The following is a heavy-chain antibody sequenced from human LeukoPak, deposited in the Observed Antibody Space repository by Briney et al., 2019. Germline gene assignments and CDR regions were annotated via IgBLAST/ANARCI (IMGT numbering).Heavy chain of an antibody. J-gene: IGHJ4*02. CDR2: ISSNGGST. V-gene: IGHV3-64*01. CDR1: GFTFSSYA. CDR3: ARDRRYYYDSSPTYYFDY. Sequence: PGGSLRLSCAASGFTFSSYAMHWVRQAPGKGLEYVSAISSNGGSTYYANSVKGRFTISRDNSKNTLYLQMNSLRAEDTAVYYCARDRRYYYDSSPTYYFDYWGQGTLVTVSS. D-gene: IGHD3-22*01.